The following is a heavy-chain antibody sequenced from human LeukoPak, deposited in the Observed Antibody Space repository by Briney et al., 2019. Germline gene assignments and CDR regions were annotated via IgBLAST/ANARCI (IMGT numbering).Heavy chain of an antibody. CDR1: GVTFSKSA. J-gene: IGHJ5*02. CDR2: IFPLLGTG. Sequence: SVKVSCKASGVTFSKSAVNWLRQAPGQGLEWLGRIFPLLGTGTYAEKLQGRVTFTADNSTNTAYMELSSLRSEDTAVYYCAIVHFDRNALSHRGPQNWFDPWGQGTLLIVSS. V-gene: IGHV1-69*04. D-gene: IGHD3-10*01. CDR3: AIVHFDRNALSHRGPQNWFDP.